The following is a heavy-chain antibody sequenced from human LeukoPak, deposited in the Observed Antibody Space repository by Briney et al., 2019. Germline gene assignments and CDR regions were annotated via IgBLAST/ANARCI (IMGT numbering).Heavy chain of an antibody. Sequence: ASVKVSCKASGYTFTSYGISWVRQAPGQGLEWMGWISAYNGNTNYAQKLQGRVTMTTDTSTSTAYMELRSLRSDDTAVYYCAAYAYCGGDCYSEWFDPWGQGTLVTVSS. D-gene: IGHD2-21*02. CDR2: ISAYNGNT. J-gene: IGHJ5*02. V-gene: IGHV1-18*01. CDR1: GYTFTSYG. CDR3: AAYAYCGGDCYSEWFDP.